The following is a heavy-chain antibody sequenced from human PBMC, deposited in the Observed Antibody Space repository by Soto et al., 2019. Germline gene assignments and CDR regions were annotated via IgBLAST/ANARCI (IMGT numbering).Heavy chain of an antibody. D-gene: IGHD2-15*01. CDR3: ARGVLSDSGTCY. CDR1: GGPLSSGSYY. V-gene: IGHV4-61*01. Sequence: SETLSLTCTVSGGPLSSGSYYWSWIRQSPGQALEWIGYIYYSGTTKYNPSLKSRVSISVDTSKNQFSLRLTSLRAEDTAVYYCARGVLSDSGTCYWGRGTLVTVSS. CDR2: IYYSGTT. J-gene: IGHJ4*02.